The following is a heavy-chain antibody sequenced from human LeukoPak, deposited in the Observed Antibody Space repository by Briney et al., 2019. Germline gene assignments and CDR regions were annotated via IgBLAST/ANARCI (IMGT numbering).Heavy chain of an antibody. V-gene: IGHV4-59*01. Sequence: PSETLSLTCTVSGGSISSYYWGWIRQPPGKGLEWIGYIYYSGSTDYNPSLKSRVTISVDTSKNQFSLKLSSVTAADTAVYYCARAPTYYYGSGSYFGRISGAYYYYYMDVWGKGTTVTVSS. D-gene: IGHD3-10*01. CDR1: GGSISSYY. J-gene: IGHJ6*03. CDR3: ARAPTYYYGSGSYFGRISGAYYYYYMDV. CDR2: IYYSGST.